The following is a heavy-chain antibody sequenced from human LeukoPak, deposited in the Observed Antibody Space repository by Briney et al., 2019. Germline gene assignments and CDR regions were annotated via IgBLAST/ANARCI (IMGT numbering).Heavy chain of an antibody. CDR1: GFTFSSYA. V-gene: IGHV3-23*01. Sequence: GGSLRLSCAASGFTFSSYAMSWVRQAPGKGLEWVSAISGSGSSTYYADSVKGRFTISRDNSKNTLYLQMNSLRAEDTAVYYCAKGQGGYENHNWFDPWGQGTLVTVS. D-gene: IGHD5-12*01. CDR2: ISGSGSST. CDR3: AKGQGGYENHNWFDP. J-gene: IGHJ5*02.